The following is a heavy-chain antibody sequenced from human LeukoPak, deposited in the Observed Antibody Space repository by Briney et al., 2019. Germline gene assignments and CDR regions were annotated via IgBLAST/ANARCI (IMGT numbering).Heavy chain of an antibody. J-gene: IGHJ5*02. V-gene: IGHV4-59*10. CDR2: IYTSGST. CDR1: GGSFSGYY. Sequence: SETLSLTCAVYGGSFSGYYWGWIRQPAGKGLEWIGRIYTSGSTDYNPSLKSRVTLSVDTSKNQFSLKLSSVTAADTAVYYCARSENYIPEDWFDPWGQGTLVTVSS. D-gene: IGHD5-24*01. CDR3: ARSENYIPEDWFDP.